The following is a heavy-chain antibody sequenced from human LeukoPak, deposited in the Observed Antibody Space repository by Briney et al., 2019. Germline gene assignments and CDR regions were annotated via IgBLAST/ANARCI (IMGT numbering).Heavy chain of an antibody. J-gene: IGHJ5*02. Sequence: ASVKVSCKASGYTFTSYGISWVRQAPGQGLEWMGWISAYNGNTNYAQKLQGRVTMTTDTSTSTAYMELRSLRSDDTAVYYCARVAAVLDIVVVPAAMDQNWLDPWGQGTLVTVSS. CDR1: GYTFTSYG. CDR3: ARVAAVLDIVVVPAAMDQNWLDP. V-gene: IGHV1-18*01. CDR2: ISAYNGNT. D-gene: IGHD2-2*03.